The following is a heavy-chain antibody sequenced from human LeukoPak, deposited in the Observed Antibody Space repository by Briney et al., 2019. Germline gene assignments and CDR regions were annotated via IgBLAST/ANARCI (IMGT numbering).Heavy chain of an antibody. CDR3: ARDDVDTTFDY. D-gene: IGHD5-18*01. CDR1: GYTFTSYY. CDR2: INPSGGST. V-gene: IGHV1-46*01. Sequence: ASVKVSCKASGYTFTSYYMHWVRQAPGQGLEWMGIINPSGGSTSYAQKFQGRVTMTRDTSTSTVYMELSSLRSKDTAVYYCARDDVDTTFDYWGQGTLVTVSS. J-gene: IGHJ4*02.